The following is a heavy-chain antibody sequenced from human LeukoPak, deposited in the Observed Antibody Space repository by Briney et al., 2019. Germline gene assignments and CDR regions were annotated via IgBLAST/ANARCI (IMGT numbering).Heavy chain of an antibody. CDR3: ARLTIFGVLTINWFDP. CDR1: GGSISSSNHY. V-gene: IGHV4-39*07. Sequence: SETLSLTCTVSGGSISSSNHYWGWIRQPPGKGLEWIGSTLYTGTTHYNPSFKSRATLSVDTSKKQVSLRLTSVTVADTAVYYCARLTIFGVLTINWFDPWGQGTLVTVSS. D-gene: IGHD3-3*01. CDR2: TLYTGTT. J-gene: IGHJ5*02.